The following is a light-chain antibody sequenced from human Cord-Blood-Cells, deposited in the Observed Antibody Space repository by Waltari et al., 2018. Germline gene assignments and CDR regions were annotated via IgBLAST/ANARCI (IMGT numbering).Light chain of an antibody. Sequence: DIHMTQPPSSLSAYVVDRVTITCRASQSISSYLNWYQQKPGKAPKLLIYAASSLQSWVPSRFSGSGSGTDFTLTISSLQPEDFATYYCQQSYSTPYTFGQGTKLEIK. V-gene: IGKV1-39*01. J-gene: IGKJ2*01. CDR3: QQSYSTPYT. CDR1: QSISSY. CDR2: AAS.